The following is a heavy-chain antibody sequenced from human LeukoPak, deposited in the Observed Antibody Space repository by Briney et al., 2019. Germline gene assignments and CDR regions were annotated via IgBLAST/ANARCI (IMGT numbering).Heavy chain of an antibody. CDR3: AKRITSFYYGSGDDF. CDR1: TFSFHNYG. D-gene: IGHD3-10*01. Sequence: PGGPLRLSCAASTFSFHNYGMSWVRQAPGKGLEWVAGISGSGGPTFYADSVKGRFTISRDNSKNTLYLQMISLRAEDSAIYYCAKRITSFYYGSGDDFWGQGTLVTVSS. CDR2: ISGSGGPT. V-gene: IGHV3-23*01. J-gene: IGHJ4*02.